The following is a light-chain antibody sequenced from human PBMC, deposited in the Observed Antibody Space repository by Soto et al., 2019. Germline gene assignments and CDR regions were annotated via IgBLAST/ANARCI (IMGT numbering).Light chain of an antibody. Sequence: EIVMTQSPATLSVSPGERATLSCRASQSVSSNLAWYQQKPGQAPSLLIYGAATRATGIPARFSGSGSGTEFTLTISSLQSEDFAVYYCQQYNNWRFGQGTKVEIK. J-gene: IGKJ1*01. CDR1: QSVSSN. CDR3: QQYNNWR. V-gene: IGKV3-15*01. CDR2: GAA.